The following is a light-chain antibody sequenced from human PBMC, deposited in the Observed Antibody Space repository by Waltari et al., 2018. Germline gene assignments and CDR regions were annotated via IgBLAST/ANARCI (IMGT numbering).Light chain of an antibody. CDR1: SDNVGSYA. CDR2: GNS. CDR3: STWDYRLGGWV. Sequence: QSALTQEASVSGTVAQKVTLSCTGNSDNVGSYAVGWYQQISHGAPKTVMLGNSLPSVIPDRFSASKSGTTASLTISGLQPEDEADYYCSTWDYRLGGWVFGGGTKLTVL. V-gene: IGLV1-44*01. J-gene: IGLJ3*02.